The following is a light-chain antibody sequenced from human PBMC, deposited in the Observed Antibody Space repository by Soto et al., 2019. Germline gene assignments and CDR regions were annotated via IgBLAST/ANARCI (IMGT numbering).Light chain of an antibody. CDR2: RNN. Sequence: QSALTQPPSASGTPGQVVTISCSGSTSNIGSNYVYWYQQLPGTTPKLLIYRNNRRPSGVPDRFSGSKSGTSASLAISGLRSDDEADYFCATWDDSLNGFYVFGTGTKVTVL. CDR3: ATWDDSLNGFYV. J-gene: IGLJ1*01. V-gene: IGLV1-47*01. CDR1: TSNIGSNY.